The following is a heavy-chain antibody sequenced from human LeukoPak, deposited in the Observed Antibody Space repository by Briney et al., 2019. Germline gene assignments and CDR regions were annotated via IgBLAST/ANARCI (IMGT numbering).Heavy chain of an antibody. Sequence: SETLSLTCAVYGGSFSGYYWSWVRQPPEKGLEWIGEINHSGSTNYNPSLKSRVTISVDTSKNQFSLKLSSVTAADTAVYYCARGGRGGSYYPNYFDYWGQGTLVTVSS. CDR3: ARGGRGGSYYPNYFDY. V-gene: IGHV4-34*01. CDR2: INHSGST. J-gene: IGHJ4*02. D-gene: IGHD1-26*01. CDR1: GGSFSGYY.